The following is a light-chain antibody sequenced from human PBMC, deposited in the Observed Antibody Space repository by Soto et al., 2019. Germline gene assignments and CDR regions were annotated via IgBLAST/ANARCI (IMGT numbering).Light chain of an antibody. Sequence: QPVLTQPPSASGSPGQSVTISCTGTSSDVGGYDYVSWYQQHPGKAPKLILYEISHPPSGVPNRFSGSKSGNTAALTISGLLAEDEADYYCSSYTSSNTYGFGTGTKVTVL. CDR2: EIS. V-gene: IGLV2-8*01. CDR1: SSDVGGYDY. CDR3: SSYTSSNTYG. J-gene: IGLJ1*01.